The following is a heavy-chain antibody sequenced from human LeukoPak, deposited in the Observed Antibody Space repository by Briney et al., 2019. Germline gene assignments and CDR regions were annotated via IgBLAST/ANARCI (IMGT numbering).Heavy chain of an antibody. CDR1: GSSFNSYY. CDR3: ARDIIYLIDEDYG. CDR2: IHTSGSA. V-gene: IGHV4-4*07. Sequence: SETLSLTCSVAGSSFNSYYWSWIRHPAGKWLEWIGRIHTSGSAEYSPSLQSRVTISVDMSKKEFSLKLTSVTAADTAVYYCARDIIYLIDEDYGWGQGTLVTVSS. J-gene: IGHJ4*02. D-gene: IGHD4-17*01.